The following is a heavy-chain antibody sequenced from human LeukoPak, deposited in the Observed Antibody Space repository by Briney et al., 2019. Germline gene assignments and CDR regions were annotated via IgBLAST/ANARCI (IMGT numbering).Heavy chain of an antibody. CDR3: ARDRYDILTWLDY. CDR2: IRSSSSYI. J-gene: IGHJ4*02. D-gene: IGHD3-9*01. V-gene: IGHV3-21*01. CDR1: GFTFSSYS. Sequence: GGSLRLSCAASGFTFSSYSMNWVRQAPGKGLEWVSSIRSSSSYIYYADSVKGRFTISRDNAKNSLYLQMNSLRAEDTAVYYCARDRYDILTWLDYWGQGTLVTVSS.